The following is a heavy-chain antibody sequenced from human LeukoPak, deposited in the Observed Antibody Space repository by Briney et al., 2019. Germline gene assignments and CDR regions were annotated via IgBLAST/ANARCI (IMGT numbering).Heavy chain of an antibody. CDR3: ARSSEMATITSPFDY. CDR2: INPNNGGT. V-gene: IGHV1-2*02. J-gene: IGHJ4*02. Sequence: GASVKVSFKASGYTFTRYSMNWVRQAPGQGLEWMGWINPNNGGTNYAQKFQGRVAMTRATSINTVYMELSRLRSDDTAVYYCARSSEMATITSPFDYWGQGTLVTVSS. CDR1: GYTFTRYS. D-gene: IGHD5-24*01.